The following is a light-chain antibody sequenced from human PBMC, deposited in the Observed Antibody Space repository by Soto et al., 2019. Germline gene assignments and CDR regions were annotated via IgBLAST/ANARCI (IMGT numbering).Light chain of an antibody. J-gene: IGKJ1*01. Sequence: DMVMTQSPATLSVSPGERDTLSCRASQSVSRNLAWYQQKPGQAPRLLIYGASTRATGIPSRFGGSASGTEVTLAISSLHSEDFAVYYCHQYNNWPQTFGQGTKVEIK. CDR2: GAS. CDR1: QSVSRN. CDR3: HQYNNWPQT. V-gene: IGKV3-15*01.